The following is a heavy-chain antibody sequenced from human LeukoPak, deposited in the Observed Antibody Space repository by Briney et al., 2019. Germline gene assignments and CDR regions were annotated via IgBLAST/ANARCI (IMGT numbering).Heavy chain of an antibody. CDR1: GFTFSSYA. V-gene: IGHV3-30*04. CDR2: ISFDGTNK. Sequence: GGSLRLSCAVSGFTFSSYAMHWVRQAPGKGLEWVAVISFDGTNKYYAASVKGRFTMSRDNSKNTLYVQMNSLRPEDTAVYYCVRDSNYYHNSGGRNVHYDSLDIWGHGTTVTVSS. CDR3: VRDSNYYHNSGGRNVHYDSLDI. J-gene: IGHJ3*02. D-gene: IGHD2-21*01.